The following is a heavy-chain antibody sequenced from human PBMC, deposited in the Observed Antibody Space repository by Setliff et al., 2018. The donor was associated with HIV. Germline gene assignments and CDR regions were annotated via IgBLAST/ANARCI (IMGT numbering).Heavy chain of an antibody. D-gene: IGHD3-10*01. CDR3: VREVRAAYKGPLWFGQSDPRPDTFDI. J-gene: IGHJ3*02. CDR1: GYTFTAYY. V-gene: IGHV1-2*04. Sequence: VSCKASGYTFTAYYIHWVRQAPGQGLEWMGWINPYSGGTNYAQNFQGWVTMTRGTSITTAYMELSRLTSDDTALYFCVREVRAAYKGPLWFGQSDPRPDTFDIWGQGTMVTVSS. CDR2: INPYSGGT.